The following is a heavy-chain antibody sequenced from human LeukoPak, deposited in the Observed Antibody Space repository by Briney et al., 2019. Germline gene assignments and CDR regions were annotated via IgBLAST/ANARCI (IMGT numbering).Heavy chain of an antibody. Sequence: PSQTLSLTCAVSGGSISSGGYSWSWIRQPPGKGLEWIGYIYHSGSTYYNPSPKSRVTISVDRSKNQFSLKLSSVTAADTAVYYCARGNPMYYYDSSGYYYRYYFDYWGQGTLVTVSS. CDR1: GGSISSGGYS. CDR3: ARGNPMYYYDSSGYYYRYYFDY. CDR2: IYHSGST. D-gene: IGHD3-22*01. J-gene: IGHJ4*02. V-gene: IGHV4-30-2*01.